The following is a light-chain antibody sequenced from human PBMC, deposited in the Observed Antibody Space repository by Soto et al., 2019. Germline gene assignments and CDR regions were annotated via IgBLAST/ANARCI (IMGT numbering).Light chain of an antibody. J-gene: IGKJ1*01. CDR3: QQSYSTPRT. CDR2: AAS. Sequence: DVQMTQSPSSLAASVGDRVTITCRASQSISSDLNWYQQKPGKAPKVLIYAASSLESGVPSRFSGSGSGTDFTLTISSLQTEDFATYYCQQSYSTPRTFGQGTKVDIK. CDR1: QSISSD. V-gene: IGKV1-39*01.